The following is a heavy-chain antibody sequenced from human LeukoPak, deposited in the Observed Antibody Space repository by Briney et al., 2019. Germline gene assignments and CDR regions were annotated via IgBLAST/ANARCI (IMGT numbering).Heavy chain of an antibody. Sequence: SETLSLTCTVSGGSISSYYWSWIRQPPGKGLEWIGYIYYSGSTNYNPSLKSRVTISVDTSKNQFSLKLSSVTAADTAVYYCARDVTPYCSSTSCSGVDVWGQGTTVTVSS. CDR1: GGSISSYY. CDR2: IYYSGST. D-gene: IGHD2-2*01. J-gene: IGHJ6*02. V-gene: IGHV4-59*01. CDR3: ARDVTPYCSSTSCSGVDV.